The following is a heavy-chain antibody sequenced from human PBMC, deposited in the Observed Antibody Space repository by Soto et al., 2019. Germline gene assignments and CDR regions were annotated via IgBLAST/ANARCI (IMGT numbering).Heavy chain of an antibody. CDR3: ARATSSTELYYMDV. D-gene: IGHD1-7*01. CDR2: MNPNSGNT. V-gene: IGHV1-8*01. J-gene: IGHJ6*03. Sequence: ASVKVSCKASGYTFTSYDINWVRQATGQGLEWMGWMNPNSGNTGYAQKFQGRVTMTRNTSISTAYTELSSLRSEDTAVYYCARATSSTELYYMDVWGKGTTVTVSS. CDR1: GYTFTSYD.